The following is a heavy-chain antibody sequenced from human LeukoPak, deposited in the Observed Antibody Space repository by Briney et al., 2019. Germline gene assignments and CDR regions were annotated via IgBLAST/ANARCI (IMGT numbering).Heavy chain of an antibody. CDR1: GGTFSSYA. Sequence: ASVKVSCKASGGTFSSYAINRVRQATGQGLEWMGWMDPNSGNTGYAQKFQGRVTMTRNTSIRTAYMELSSLRSEDTAVYYCARTYYYDSADFRILYGMDVWGQGTTVTVSS. CDR2: MDPNSGNT. J-gene: IGHJ6*02. D-gene: IGHD3-22*01. CDR3: ARTYYYDSADFRILYGMDV. V-gene: IGHV1-8*02.